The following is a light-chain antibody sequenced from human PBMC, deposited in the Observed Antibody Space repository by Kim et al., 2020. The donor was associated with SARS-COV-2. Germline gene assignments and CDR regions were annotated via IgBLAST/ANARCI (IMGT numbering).Light chain of an antibody. CDR1: SSDIGGYNH. Sequence: GQSITSSCTGTSSDIGGYNHVSWYQHHPGKAPNLMIYDVNKRPSGVSYRFSGSKSGNTAFLAIFGLQAEDEADYYCSSYTSTSTPPFGGGTKVTVL. V-gene: IGLV2-14*03. CDR3: SSYTSTSTPP. J-gene: IGLJ3*02. CDR2: DVN.